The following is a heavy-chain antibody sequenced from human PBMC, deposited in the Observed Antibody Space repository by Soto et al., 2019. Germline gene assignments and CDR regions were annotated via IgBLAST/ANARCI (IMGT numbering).Heavy chain of an antibody. CDR1: GGSFSGYY. CDR3: ARRLRNYDILTGPLYWGYYFDY. V-gene: IGHV4-34*01. D-gene: IGHD3-9*01. J-gene: IGHJ4*02. Sequence: PSETLSLTCAVYGGSFSGYYWSWIRQPPGKGLEWIGEINHSGSTNYNPSLKSRVTISVDTSKNQFPLKLSSVTAADTAVYYCARRLRNYDILTGPLYWGYYFDYWGQGTLVTVSS. CDR2: INHSGST.